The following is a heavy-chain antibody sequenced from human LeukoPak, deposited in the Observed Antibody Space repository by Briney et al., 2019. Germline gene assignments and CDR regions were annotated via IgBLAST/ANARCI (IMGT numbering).Heavy chain of an antibody. J-gene: IGHJ3*02. CDR3: ARAYYDFWSGYRPHDAFDI. D-gene: IGHD3-3*01. Sequence: PSETLSLTCTVSGGSISSSSYYWGWIRQPPGKGLEWIGSIYYSGSTYYNPSLKSRVTISVDTSKNQFSLKLSSVTAADTAVYYCARAYYDFWSGYRPHDAFDIWGQGTMVTVSS. V-gene: IGHV4-39*01. CDR1: GGSISSSSYY. CDR2: IYYSGST.